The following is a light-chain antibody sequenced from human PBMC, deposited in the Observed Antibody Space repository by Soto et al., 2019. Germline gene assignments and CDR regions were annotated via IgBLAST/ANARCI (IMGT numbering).Light chain of an antibody. CDR3: HKYNHAPT. CDR2: ATS. V-gene: IGKV1-27*01. CDR1: QAISSY. J-gene: IGKJ4*01. Sequence: DIQLTQSPSSLSASVGDRVTFTCRASQAISSYLAWYQRKPGKVPELLIYATSTLQSGAPSRFSGSGSGTDFTLTISSLQPEDVAAYYCHKYNHAPTFGGGTKVEIK.